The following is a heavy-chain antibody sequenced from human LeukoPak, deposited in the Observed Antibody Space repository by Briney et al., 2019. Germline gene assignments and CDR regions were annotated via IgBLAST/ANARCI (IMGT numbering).Heavy chain of an antibody. CDR3: ARGSYSSRGVVVGR. V-gene: IGHV4-4*02. D-gene: IGHD6-13*01. Sequence: PSETLSLTCAVSGGSISSRNWWTWVRQPPGKGLEWIGEISHSGSTNYNPSLESRVTVSVDTSKNQFSLKLSSVTAADTAVYYCARGSYSSRGVVVGRWGQGTLVTVSS. CDR1: GGSISSRNW. CDR2: ISHSGST. J-gene: IGHJ4*02.